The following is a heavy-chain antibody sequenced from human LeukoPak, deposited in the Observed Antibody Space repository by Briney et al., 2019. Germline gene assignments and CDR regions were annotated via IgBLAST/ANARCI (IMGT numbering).Heavy chain of an antibody. CDR2: IYHSGNT. CDR1: GGSISSYY. V-gene: IGHV4-59*08. CDR3: AKHSFDSGDYFDD. J-gene: IGHJ4*02. Sequence: PSETLSLTCTVSGGSISSYYWSWIRQPPGEGLEWIGFIYHSGNTNYNPSLKSRVTISVDTSTNQFSLKMKSVTAADTAVYYCAKHSFDSGDYFDDWGQGTLVTVSS. D-gene: IGHD3-22*01.